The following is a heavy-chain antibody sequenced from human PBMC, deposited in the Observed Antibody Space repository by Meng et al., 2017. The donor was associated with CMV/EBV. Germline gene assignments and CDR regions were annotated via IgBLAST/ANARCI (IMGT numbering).Heavy chain of an antibody. V-gene: IGHV3-30*02. CDR2: IRYDGSNK. Sequence: GESLKISCAASGFTFSSYAMSWVRQAPGKGLEWVAFIRYDGSNKYYADSVKGRFTISRDNSKNTLYLQMNSLRAEDTAVYYCAKASMDYSNYAGYFDYWGQGTLVTVSS. J-gene: IGHJ4*02. CDR1: GFTFSSYA. D-gene: IGHD4-11*01. CDR3: AKASMDYSNYAGYFDY.